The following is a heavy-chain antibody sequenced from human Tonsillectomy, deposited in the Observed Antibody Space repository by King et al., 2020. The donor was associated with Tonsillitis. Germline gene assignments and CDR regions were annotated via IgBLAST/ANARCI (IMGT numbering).Heavy chain of an antibody. V-gene: IGHV3-23*04. CDR2: ISGSGANT. CDR3: TKDSDDDDYGLFDF. D-gene: IGHD4-17*01. Sequence: EVQLVESGGVLVHPGGSLRLSCAASGFTFSDYAMSWVRQAPGKGLEWVSGISGSGANTYYADSVKGRFTISRDNSKNTLYLQMNSLRAEDTALYFCTKDSDDDDYGLFDFWGQGTQVTVSS. J-gene: IGHJ4*02. CDR1: GFTFSDYA.